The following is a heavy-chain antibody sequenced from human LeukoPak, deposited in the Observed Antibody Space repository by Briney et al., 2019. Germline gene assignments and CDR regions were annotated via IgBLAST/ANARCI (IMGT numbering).Heavy chain of an antibody. Sequence: PSETLSLTCTVSGGSISSYYWSWIRQPAGKGLEWIGRIYTSGSTNYNPSLKSRVTMSVDTSKNQFSLKLSSVTAADTAVYYCARVYGVTTPTKYYFDYWGQGTLVTASS. J-gene: IGHJ4*02. D-gene: IGHD4-17*01. CDR3: ARVYGVTTPTKYYFDY. CDR1: GGSISSYY. V-gene: IGHV4-4*07. CDR2: IYTSGST.